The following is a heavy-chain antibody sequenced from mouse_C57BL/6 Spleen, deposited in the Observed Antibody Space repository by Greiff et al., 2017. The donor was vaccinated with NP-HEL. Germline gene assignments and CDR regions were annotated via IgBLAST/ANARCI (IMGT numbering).Heavy chain of an antibody. CDR2: IDPSDSYT. CDR3: ARHYYGSSDY. V-gene: IGHV1-59*01. CDR1: GYTFTSYW. Sequence: QVQLKESGAELVRPGPSVKLSCKASGYTFTSYWMHWVKQRPGQGLEWIGVIDPSDSYTNYNQKFKGKATLTVDTSSSTAYMQLSSLTSEDSAVYYCARHYYGSSDYWGQGTTLTVSS. J-gene: IGHJ2*01. D-gene: IGHD1-1*01.